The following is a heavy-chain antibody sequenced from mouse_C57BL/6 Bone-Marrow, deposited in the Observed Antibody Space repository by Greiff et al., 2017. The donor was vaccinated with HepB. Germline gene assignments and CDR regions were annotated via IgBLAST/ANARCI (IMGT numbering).Heavy chain of an antibody. CDR1: GFAFSRYW. V-gene: IGHV4-1*01. Sequence: EVQRVESGGGLVQPGGSLKLSCAASGFAFSRYWMSWVRRAPGKGLEWIGEINPDSSTINYAPSLKDKFIISRDNAKNTLYLQISKVRSEDTALYYCARRRGNYDYYAMDYWGQGTSVTVSS. D-gene: IGHD1-1*01. CDR2: INPDSSTI. CDR3: ARRRGNYDYYAMDY. J-gene: IGHJ4*01.